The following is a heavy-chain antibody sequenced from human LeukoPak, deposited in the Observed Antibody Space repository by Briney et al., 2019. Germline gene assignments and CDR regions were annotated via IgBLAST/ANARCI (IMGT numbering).Heavy chain of an antibody. CDR3: ARRMWNQRDAFDI. J-gene: IGHJ3*02. V-gene: IGHV3-74*01. Sequence: PGGSLSLSCAASGFIFSSYWMHWVRQAPGKGLVWVSRINSDGSSTSYADSVKGRFTISRDNAKNTLYLQMNSLSVQDTAVYYCARRMWNQRDAFDIWGQGTMVTVSS. CDR1: GFIFSSYW. CDR2: INSDGSST. D-gene: IGHD1-14*01.